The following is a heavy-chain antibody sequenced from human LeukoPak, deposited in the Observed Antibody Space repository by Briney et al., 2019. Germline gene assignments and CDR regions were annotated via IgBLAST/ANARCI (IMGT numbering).Heavy chain of an antibody. Sequence: ASVKVSCKASGHTFTTYYVHLVRQAPGQGLEWMGVLNPSGDGTNYPQRFQGRVTLTRDTSTSTVYMELTSLRSEDTAMYYCAKETPNTGWFDPWGQGTLVTVSS. CDR3: AKETPNTGWFDP. CDR1: GHTFTTYY. D-gene: IGHD1-14*01. J-gene: IGHJ5*02. CDR2: LNPSGDGT. V-gene: IGHV1-46*01.